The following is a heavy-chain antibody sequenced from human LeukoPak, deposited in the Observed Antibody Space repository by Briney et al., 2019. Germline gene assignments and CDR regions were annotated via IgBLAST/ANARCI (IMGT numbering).Heavy chain of an antibody. V-gene: IGHV3-23*01. CDR3: AKGYYDSAEGHFDH. CDR2: ISASGIST. J-gene: IGHJ4*02. CDR1: GFTFGSYA. Sequence: GGSLRLSCAASGFTFGSYAMSWVRQAPGKGLEWVSAISASGISTYYADSVKGRFTISRGKSENTLYLRMNSLRAEDTAVYYCAKGYYDSAEGHFDHWGQGTLVTVSS. D-gene: IGHD3-22*01.